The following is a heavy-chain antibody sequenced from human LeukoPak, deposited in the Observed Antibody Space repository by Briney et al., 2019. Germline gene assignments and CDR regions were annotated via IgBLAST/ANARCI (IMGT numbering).Heavy chain of an antibody. V-gene: IGHV4-4*07. CDR3: ARADYYGSGKIIGY. D-gene: IGHD3-10*01. CDR1: GGSISSYY. CDR2: IYTSGST. Sequence: ASETLSLTCTVSGGSISSYYWSWIRQPAGKGLEWIGRIYTSGSTNYNPSLKSRVTISVDTSKNQFSLKLSSVTAADTAVYYCARADYYGSGKIIGYWGQGTLVTVSS. J-gene: IGHJ4*02.